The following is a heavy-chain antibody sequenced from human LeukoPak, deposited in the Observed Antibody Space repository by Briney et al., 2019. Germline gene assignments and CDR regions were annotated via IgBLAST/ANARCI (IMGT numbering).Heavy chain of an antibody. D-gene: IGHD3-9*01. J-gene: IGHJ5*02. CDR1: GYTFTSYY. V-gene: IGHV1-2*02. Sequence: ASVKVSCKASGYTFTSYYMHWVRQAPGQGLEWMGWINPNSGGTNYAQKFQGRVTMTRDTSISTAYMELSRLRSDDTAVYYCARSGGSYYDILTGYPRGVSYWFDPWGQGTLVTVSS. CDR3: ARSGGSYYDILTGYPRGVSYWFDP. CDR2: INPNSGGT.